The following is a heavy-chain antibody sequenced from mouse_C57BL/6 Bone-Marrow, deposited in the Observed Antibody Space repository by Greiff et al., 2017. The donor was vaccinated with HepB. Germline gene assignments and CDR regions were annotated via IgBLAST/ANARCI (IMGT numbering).Heavy chain of an antibody. CDR3: ARRYYYGSSYDWYFDV. CDR1: GFTFSDYG. V-gene: IGHV5-17*01. CDR2: ISSGSSTI. J-gene: IGHJ1*03. Sequence: VQLKESGGGLVKPGGSLKLSCAASGFTFSDYGMHWVRQAPEKGLEWVAYISSGSSTIYYADTVKGRFTISRDNAKNTLFLQMTSLRSEDTAMYYCARRYYYGSSYDWYFDVWGTGTTVTVSS. D-gene: IGHD1-1*01.